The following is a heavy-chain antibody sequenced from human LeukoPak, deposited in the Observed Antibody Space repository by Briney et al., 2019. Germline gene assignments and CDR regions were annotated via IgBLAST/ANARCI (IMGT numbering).Heavy chain of an antibody. Sequence: GGSLRLSCAASGFTFSSYGMHWVRQAPGKGLEWVAVISYDGSNKYYADSVKGRFTISRDNSKNTLYLQMNSLRAEDTAVYYCAESGRKAVAATHYLDYWGQGTLVTVSS. CDR2: ISYDGSNK. CDR3: AESGRKAVAATHYLDY. CDR1: GFTFSSYG. V-gene: IGHV3-30*18. D-gene: IGHD2-15*01. J-gene: IGHJ4*02.